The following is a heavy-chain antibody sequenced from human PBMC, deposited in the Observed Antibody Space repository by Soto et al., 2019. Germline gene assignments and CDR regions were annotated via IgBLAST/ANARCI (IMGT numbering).Heavy chain of an antibody. V-gene: IGHV3-21*01. CDR3: ARDQPGYSYGYGLGY. J-gene: IGHJ4*02. CDR2: ISSSSSYI. D-gene: IGHD5-18*01. CDR1: GSTFRSYS. Sequence: GGSLSPSRATTGSTFRSYSMNSVPQAPGKGLEWVSSISSSSSYIYYADSVKGRFTISRDNAKNSLYLQMNSLRAEDTAVYYCARDQPGYSYGYGLGYWGQGT.